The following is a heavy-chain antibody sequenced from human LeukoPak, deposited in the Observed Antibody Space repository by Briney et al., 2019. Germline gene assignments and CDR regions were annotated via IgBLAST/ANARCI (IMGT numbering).Heavy chain of an antibody. D-gene: IGHD3-10*01. J-gene: IGHJ4*02. CDR2: ISSSSYT. CDR1: GFTFSDYY. V-gene: IGHV3-11*06. Sequence: PGGSLRLSCAASGFTFSDYYMSWIRQAPGKGLEWVSYISSSSYTNYADSVKGRFTISRDNAKNSLYLQMNSLRAEDTAVYYCASVTMVRGVMRSGGPYYFDYWGQGTLVTVSS. CDR3: ASVTMVRGVMRSGGPYYFDY.